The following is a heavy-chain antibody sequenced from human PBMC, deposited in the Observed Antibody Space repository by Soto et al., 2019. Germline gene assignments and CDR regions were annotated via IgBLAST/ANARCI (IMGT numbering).Heavy chain of an antibody. CDR3: ARGSSAREDIVLMVYANYFDY. D-gene: IGHD2-8*01. CDR2: INHSGST. J-gene: IGHJ4*02. V-gene: IGHV4-34*01. CDR1: GGSFSGYY. Sequence: QVQLQQWGAGLLKPSETLSLTCAVYGGSFSGYYWSWIRQPPGKGLEWIGEINHSGSTNYNPSLKGRVTISVDTSNNQFSLKLSSVTAADTAVYYCARGSSAREDIVLMVYANYFDYWGQGTLVTVSS.